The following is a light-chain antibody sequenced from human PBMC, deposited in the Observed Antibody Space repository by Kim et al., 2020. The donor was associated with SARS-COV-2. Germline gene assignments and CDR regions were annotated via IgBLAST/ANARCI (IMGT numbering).Light chain of an antibody. J-gene: IGKJ4*01. V-gene: IGKV1-6*01. CDR1: QSIRND. CDR2: ATS. CDR3: LQDYDYPLT. Sequence: AIQMTQSPSSLSASVGDRVTITCRASQSIRNDLGWYQQKPGRAPNLLIYATSTLQSGVPSRFSGSGSGTDFTLTISSLQPEDVATYYCLQDYDYPLTFGGGTKVDI.